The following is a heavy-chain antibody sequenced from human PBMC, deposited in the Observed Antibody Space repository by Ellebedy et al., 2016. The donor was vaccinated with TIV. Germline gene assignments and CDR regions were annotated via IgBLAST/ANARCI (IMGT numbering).Heavy chain of an antibody. Sequence: ASVKVSXXASGYTFTSDGISWVRQAPGQGLEWMGWISAYNGNTNYAQKLQGRVTMTTDTSTSTAYMELRSLRSDDTAVYYCARSEETTGFWFDPWGQGTLVTVSS. D-gene: IGHD1-1*01. V-gene: IGHV1-18*04. CDR3: ARSEETTGFWFDP. CDR1: GYTFTSDG. J-gene: IGHJ5*02. CDR2: ISAYNGNT.